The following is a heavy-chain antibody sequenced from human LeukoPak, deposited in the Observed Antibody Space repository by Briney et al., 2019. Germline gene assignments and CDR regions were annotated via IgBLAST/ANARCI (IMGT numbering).Heavy chain of an antibody. CDR2: IQYDGFHK. Sequence: PGGALRLSCVASGIPFSVSGMHWVRQDPAKGLELVTFIQYDGFHKYYAKSVEGRFTISRDNSRNTVYLQMNRLRGGDTGIYYCVREGSSRKIGAFDVWGQGKMVTVSS. CDR1: GIPFSVSG. CDR3: VREGSSRKIGAFDV. D-gene: IGHD6-6*01. V-gene: IGHV3-30*02. J-gene: IGHJ3*01.